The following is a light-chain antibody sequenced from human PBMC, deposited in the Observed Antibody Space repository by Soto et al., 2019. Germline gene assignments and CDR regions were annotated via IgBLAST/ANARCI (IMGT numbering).Light chain of an antibody. J-gene: IGLJ1*01. CDR3: SSYTSSSTYV. V-gene: IGLV2-14*01. CDR1: SSVVGGYNY. CDR2: DVS. Sequence: QSALPQPASLSGSPGHTITISCTGTSSVVGGYNYVSWYQQHPGKAPKLMIYDVSNRPSGVSNRFSGSKSGNTASLTISGLQAEDEADYYCSSYTSSSTYVFGTGT.